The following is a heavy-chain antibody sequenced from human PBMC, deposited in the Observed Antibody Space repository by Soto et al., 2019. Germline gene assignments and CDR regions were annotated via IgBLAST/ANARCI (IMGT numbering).Heavy chain of an antibody. CDR2: MNLDTGGT. V-gene: IGHV1-2*06. CDR3: ARDGNFAFLGYSFAFDF. Sequence: QVQLVQSGAEVKKPGASVRVSCEASGYRFTAYYIHWVRQAPGQGLEWMGRMNLDTGGTTYAQKFQGRVTMTRDTSSSTAYMEVSSLKSHDTAMYYCARDGNFAFLGYSFAFDFWGQGTLVTVSS. CDR1: GYRFTAYY. D-gene: IGHD5-18*01. J-gene: IGHJ4*02.